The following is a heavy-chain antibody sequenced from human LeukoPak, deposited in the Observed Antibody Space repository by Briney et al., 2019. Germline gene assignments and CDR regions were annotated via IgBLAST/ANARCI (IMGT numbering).Heavy chain of an antibody. D-gene: IGHD3-10*01. CDR1: GYTFTSYW. Sequence: GASLKISCQGSGYTFTSYWIGWVRQMPGKGLEWMGIIYPGDSDTKYSPSFQGQVTISVDKSISTAYLQWSSLKASDTAIYYCARSYLNYYYGSGSYPNYYMDVWGKGTTVTVSS. J-gene: IGHJ6*03. V-gene: IGHV5-51*01. CDR3: ARSYLNYYYGSGSYPNYYMDV. CDR2: IYPGDSDT.